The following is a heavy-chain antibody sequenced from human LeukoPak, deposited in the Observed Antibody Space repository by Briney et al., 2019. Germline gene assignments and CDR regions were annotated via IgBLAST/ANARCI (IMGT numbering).Heavy chain of an antibody. CDR1: GSTFTSYW. D-gene: IGHD3-9*01. J-gene: IGHJ4*02. CDR3: ARQDYDILIGDY. CDR2: IYPADSDT. Sequence: GESLQISCQGSGSTFTSYWIGWVRQLPGKGLEWMGIIYPADSDTRYSPSFQGQVTISADKPISTAYLQWSSLKASDTAMYYCARQDYDILIGDYWGQGTLVTVS. V-gene: IGHV5-51*01.